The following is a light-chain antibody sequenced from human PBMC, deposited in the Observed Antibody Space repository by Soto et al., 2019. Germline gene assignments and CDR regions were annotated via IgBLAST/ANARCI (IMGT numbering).Light chain of an antibody. CDR1: SSNIGSNT. CDR2: SNN. CDR3: AAWDESLNGYV. J-gene: IGLJ1*01. V-gene: IGLV1-44*01. Sequence: QSVLTQPPSASGTPGQRVTISCSGSSSNIGSNTVNWYQQLPGTAPKLLIYSNNQRPSGVPVRFSGSKSGTSASLAISGLKSEDEADYYCAAWDESLNGYVFGTGTKLTV.